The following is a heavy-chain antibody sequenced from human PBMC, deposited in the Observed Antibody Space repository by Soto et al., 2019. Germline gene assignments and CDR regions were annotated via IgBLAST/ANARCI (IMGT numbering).Heavy chain of an antibody. CDR2: FIPRFGKT. CDR3: ARGRGLYNSGRSQLDS. Sequence: QVQLVQSGAEVKKPGSSVRVSCKTSGDSFSKYTVNWVRQAPRQGLEWMGGFIPRFGKTKFAQTLQGRVTIPADQSMTTVSIELSSLRSEDTALYYCARGRGLYNSGRSQLDSWGQGTLVTVSS. V-gene: IGHV1-69*01. J-gene: IGHJ4*02. CDR1: GDSFSKYT. D-gene: IGHD1-1*01.